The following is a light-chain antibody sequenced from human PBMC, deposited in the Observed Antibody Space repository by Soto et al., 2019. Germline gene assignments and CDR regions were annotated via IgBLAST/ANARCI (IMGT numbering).Light chain of an antibody. CDR1: QSISSW. J-gene: IGKJ5*01. CDR3: QQYNSYPIT. CDR2: DAS. V-gene: IGKV1-5*01. Sequence: DIQMTQSPSTLSASVGDRFTITCWASQSISSWLAWYQQKPGKAPKLLIYDASSLESGVPSRFSGSGSGTEFTLTISSLQPDDFATYYCQQYNSYPITFGQGTRLEI.